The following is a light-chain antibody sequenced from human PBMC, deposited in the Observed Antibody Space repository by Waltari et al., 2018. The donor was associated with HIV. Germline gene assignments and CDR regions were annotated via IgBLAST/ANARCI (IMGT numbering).Light chain of an antibody. V-gene: IGLV2-8*01. Sequence: QSALTQPPSASGSPGQSVTLSCTGTSSDVGGYNYVSWHQQHPGKAPKPMIYDVIKRPSVVPHRFSGSKSGNTASLTVSGLQPEDEADYYCSSHAGSKVVFGGGTRLTVL. CDR1: SSDVGGYNY. CDR2: DVI. CDR3: SSHAGSKVV. J-gene: IGLJ2*01.